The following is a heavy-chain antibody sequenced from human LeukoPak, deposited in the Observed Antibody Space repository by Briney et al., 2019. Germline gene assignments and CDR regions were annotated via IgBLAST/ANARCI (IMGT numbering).Heavy chain of an antibody. D-gene: IGHD3-10*01. V-gene: IGHV1-2*02. Sequence: GASVKVSCKASGYTFTGYYMHCVRQAPGQGLEGMEWINPNSGGTNYAQKFQGRVTMTRDTSISTAYMELSRLRSDDTAVYYCARGRLGLLWFGELDAFDIWGQGTMVTVSS. CDR2: INPNSGGT. CDR3: ARGRLGLLWFGELDAFDI. J-gene: IGHJ3*02. CDR1: GYTFTGYY.